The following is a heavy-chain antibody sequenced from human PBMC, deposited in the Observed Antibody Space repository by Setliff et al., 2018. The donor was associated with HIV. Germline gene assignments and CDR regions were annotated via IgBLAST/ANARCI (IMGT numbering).Heavy chain of an antibody. D-gene: IGHD3-22*01. CDR3: ARGDYYDSTGYEGLDS. CDR1: SGSFSGYR. V-gene: IGHV4-34*01. CDR2: INHRGST. J-gene: IGHJ4*02. Sequence: TLSLTCAVYSGSFSGYRWTWIRQPPGKGLEWIGEINHRGSTTYNPSLRSRVTMSVDTSKNQFSLKLNSVTAADTAVYYCARGDYYDSTGYEGLDSWGRGTLVTVSS.